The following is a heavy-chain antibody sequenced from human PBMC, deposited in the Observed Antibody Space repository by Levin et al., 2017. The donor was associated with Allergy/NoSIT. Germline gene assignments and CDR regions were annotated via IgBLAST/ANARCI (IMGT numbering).Heavy chain of an antibody. V-gene: IGHV3-23*01. D-gene: IGHD3-3*01. CDR3: AKGITIFGVGRLDY. CDR2: ITGDAEAT. Sequence: GGSLRLSCAASGFTFRNYAMNWVRQAAGKGLEWVSGITGDAEATHYAESVRGRFTISRDNSKNTVYLQMNSLRAEDTATYYCAKGITIFGVGRLDYWGQGTLVTVSS. CDR1: GFTFRNYA. J-gene: IGHJ4*02.